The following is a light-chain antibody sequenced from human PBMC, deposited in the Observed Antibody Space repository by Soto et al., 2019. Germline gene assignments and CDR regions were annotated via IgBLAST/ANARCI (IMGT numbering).Light chain of an antibody. CDR3: LQDYSYPRT. V-gene: IGKV1-6*01. Sequence: AIQMTQSPSSLSASVGDRVTITCRASQDIRTELGWYQQKPGNAPKLLIYATSILQSGVPSRFSGIGSGTDFTLTISSLQPEDFATYYCLQDYSYPRTCGQGTKLEIK. J-gene: IGKJ1*01. CDR2: ATS. CDR1: QDIRTE.